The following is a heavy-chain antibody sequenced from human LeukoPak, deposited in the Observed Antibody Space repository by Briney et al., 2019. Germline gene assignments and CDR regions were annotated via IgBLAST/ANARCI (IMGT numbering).Heavy chain of an antibody. V-gene: IGHV1-18*04. Sequence: ASVKASCKASGYTFTSYGISWVRPAPGQELESIVSISAYNGNTNYAQNIQGRVTTTTDTSTSTAYMELRSLRSDDTAVYYCATTPSSSILLWSEYYFDYWGQGALVTVSS. CDR3: ATTPSSSILLWSEYYFDY. CDR2: ISAYNGNT. J-gene: IGHJ4*02. CDR1: GYTFTSYG. D-gene: IGHD5-18*01.